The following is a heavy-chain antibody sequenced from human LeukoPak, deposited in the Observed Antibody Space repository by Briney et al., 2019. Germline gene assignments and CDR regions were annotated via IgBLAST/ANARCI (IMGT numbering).Heavy chain of an antibody. V-gene: IGHV4-39*01. CDR2: IYYSGST. J-gene: IGHJ4*02. CDR3: ASLLEKATIPAFDY. D-gene: IGHD5-24*01. Sequence: SETLSLTFTVSGGSISSSSYYWRWIRQPPGKGLEWIGSIYYSGSTYYNPSLKSRVTISVDTAKNQFSLKLSSVTAADTAVYYCASLLEKATIPAFDYWGQGTLVSVSS. CDR1: GGSISSSSYY.